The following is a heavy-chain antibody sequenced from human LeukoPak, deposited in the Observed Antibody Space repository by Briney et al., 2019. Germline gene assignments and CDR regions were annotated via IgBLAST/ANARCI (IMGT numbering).Heavy chain of an antibody. Sequence: GASVKVSCKASGYTFTSYHMHWVRQAPGQGLEWMGIINPSGGSTSYAQKFQGRVTMTRDTSTSTVYMELSSLRSEDTAVYYCARDVNPTRYSSSWLFDYWGQGTPVTVSS. V-gene: IGHV1-46*01. CDR1: GYTFTSYH. D-gene: IGHD6-13*01. CDR2: INPSGGST. J-gene: IGHJ4*02. CDR3: ARDVNPTRYSSSWLFDY.